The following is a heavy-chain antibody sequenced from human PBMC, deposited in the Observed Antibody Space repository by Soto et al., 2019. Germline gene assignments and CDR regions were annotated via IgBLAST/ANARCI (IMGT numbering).Heavy chain of an antibody. CDR3: VEAAQPYYFDS. CDR1: GYTFTSYG. D-gene: IGHD2-15*01. V-gene: IGHV1-18*01. CDR2: ISAYNVNT. J-gene: IGHJ4*02. Sequence: QVQLVQSGAEVKKPGASVKVSCKASGYTFTSYGISWVRQTPGQGLAWMGWISAYNVNTNYAQKLQGRVTMTTDTSTSTAYMELRSLRSDDTAVYYCVEAAQPYYFDSWGQGTLVTVSS.